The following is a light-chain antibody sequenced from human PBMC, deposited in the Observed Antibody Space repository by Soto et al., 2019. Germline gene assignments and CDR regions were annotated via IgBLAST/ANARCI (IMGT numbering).Light chain of an antibody. CDR3: QQYKDWPPLT. J-gene: IGKJ4*01. CDR1: QSVNIN. Sequence: EIAMTQSPVTLSASPGERVTLSCRASQSVNINLAWYQQRPGQAPRVLIYGASNRASGIPDRFSGSGSGTYFTLTISRLEPDDFALYYCQQYKDWPPLTFGGGTRVEIK. V-gene: IGKV3D-15*01. CDR2: GAS.